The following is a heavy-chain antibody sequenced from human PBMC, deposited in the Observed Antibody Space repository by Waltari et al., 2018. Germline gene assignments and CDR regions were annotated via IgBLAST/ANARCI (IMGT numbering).Heavy chain of an antibody. CDR3: ARDGDWYDY. D-gene: IGHD3-9*01. CDR2: ISSSSSTI. CDR1: GFTFSSYS. J-gene: IGHJ4*02. V-gene: IGHV3-48*01. Sequence: EVQLVESGGGLVQPGGSLRLSCAASGFTFSSYSMNWVRQAPGKGLEWVSYISSSSSTIYYADSVKGRFTISRDNVKNSLYLQMNSLRAEDTAVYYCARDGDWYDYWGQGTLVTVSS.